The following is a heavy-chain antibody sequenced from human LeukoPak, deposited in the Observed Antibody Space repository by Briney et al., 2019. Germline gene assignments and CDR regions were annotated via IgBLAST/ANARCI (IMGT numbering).Heavy chain of an antibody. V-gene: IGHV4-61*02. CDR2: IYTSGST. J-gene: IGHJ3*02. CDR3: ARSSPSFTMIVVPRLWAFDI. D-gene: IGHD3-22*01. CDR1: GGSISSGSYY. Sequence: KPSQTLSLTCTVSGGSISSGSYYWSWIRQPAGKGLEWIGRIYTSGSTNYNPSLKSRVTISVDTSKNQFSLKLSSVTAADTAVYYCARSSPSFTMIVVPRLWAFDIWGQGTMVTVSS.